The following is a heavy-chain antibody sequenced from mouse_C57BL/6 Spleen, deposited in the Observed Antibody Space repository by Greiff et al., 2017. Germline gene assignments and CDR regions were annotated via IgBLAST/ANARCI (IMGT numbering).Heavy chain of an antibody. CDR1: GYTFTSYG. D-gene: IGHD3-3*01. V-gene: IGHV1-81*01. CDR2: IYPRSGNT. CDR3: AREGAVSFAY. Sequence: QVQLQQSGAELARPGASVKLSCKASGYTFTSYGISWVKQRTGQGLEWIGEIYPRSGNTYYNEKFKGKATLTADKSSSTAYMELRSLTSEDSAVYFCAREGAVSFAYWGQGTLVTVSA. J-gene: IGHJ3*01.